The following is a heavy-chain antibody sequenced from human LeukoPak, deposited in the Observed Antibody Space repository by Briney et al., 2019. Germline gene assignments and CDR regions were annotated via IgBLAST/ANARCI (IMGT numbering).Heavy chain of an antibody. Sequence: SETLSLTCTVSGGSISSYYWSWIRQPPGKGLEWIGYIYYSGSTNYNPSLKSRVTISVDTSKNQFSLKLSSVTAADTAVYYCARGGEEQLAQGYWGQGTLVTVSS. CDR3: ARGGEEQLAQGY. D-gene: IGHD6-13*01. CDR2: IYYSGST. J-gene: IGHJ4*02. V-gene: IGHV4-59*01. CDR1: GGSISSYY.